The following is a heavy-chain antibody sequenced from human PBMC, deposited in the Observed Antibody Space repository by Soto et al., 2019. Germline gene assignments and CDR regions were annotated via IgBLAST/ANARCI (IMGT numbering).Heavy chain of an antibody. CDR2: IRSKAYGGTT. CDR3: TRLLSGYNLYYYMDV. D-gene: IGHD3-22*01. J-gene: IGHJ6*03. CDR1: GFTFGDYA. Sequence: GGSLRLSCTASGFTFGDYAMSWFRQAPGKGLEWVGFIRSKAYGGTTEYAASVKGRFTISRDDSKSIAYLQMNSLKTEDTAVYYCTRLLSGYNLYYYMDVWGKGTTVTVSS. V-gene: IGHV3-49*03.